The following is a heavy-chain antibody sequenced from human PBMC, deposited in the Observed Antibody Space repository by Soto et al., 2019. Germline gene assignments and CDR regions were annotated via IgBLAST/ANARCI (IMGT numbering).Heavy chain of an antibody. Sequence: QVQLVQSGAEVKKPGASVKVSCKASGYTFTDYYMHWVRQAPGQRLEWMGWINPNSGTTNYAQKFQGWVNMTRDTSITKVYMEVSRLRSDDTAVYYCARVPRGVYYGMDVWGQGTTVTVSS. J-gene: IGHJ6*02. D-gene: IGHD3-10*01. V-gene: IGHV1-2*04. CDR3: ARVPRGVYYGMDV. CDR2: INPNSGTT. CDR1: GYTFTDYY.